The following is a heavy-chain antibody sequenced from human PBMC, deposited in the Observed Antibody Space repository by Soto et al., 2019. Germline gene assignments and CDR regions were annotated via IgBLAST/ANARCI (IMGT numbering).Heavy chain of an antibody. CDR2: IYVNESA. V-gene: IGHV4-30-4*01. J-gene: IGHJ4*01. CDR3: AALLAGG. Sequence: SETLSLTCTVSGVSVTSGDFYWSWIRQPPGKGLEWIGYIYVNESAYYNPSLKSRSTISVDTSKNQFSLELSSVTAADTAIYYCAALLAGGWGQGSLVTVSS. CDR1: GVSVTSGDFY. D-gene: IGHD3-10*01.